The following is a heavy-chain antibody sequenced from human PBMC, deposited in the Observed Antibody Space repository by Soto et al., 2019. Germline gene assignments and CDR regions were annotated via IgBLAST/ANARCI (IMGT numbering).Heavy chain of an antibody. D-gene: IGHD6-19*01. CDR1: GMTFADYN. V-gene: IGHV3-21*01. Sequence: GGSLRLSCVTSGMTFADYNMNWVRQAPGKGLEWVSTISRSSTYFYYADSVKGRFTVSRDDAKNSLFLHMGGLTTDDTGVYFCVRDISGPAERNWFDPWGQGTLVTVSS. J-gene: IGHJ5*02. CDR2: ISRSSTYF. CDR3: VRDISGPAERNWFDP.